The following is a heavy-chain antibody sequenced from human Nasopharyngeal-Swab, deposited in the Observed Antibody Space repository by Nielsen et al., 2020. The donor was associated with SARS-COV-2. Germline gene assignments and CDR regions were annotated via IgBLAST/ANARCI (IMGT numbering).Heavy chain of an antibody. D-gene: IGHD2-2*01. CDR1: GGSMSSYY. Sequence: SETLSLTCTVSGGSMSSYYWSWIRQPPGKGLEWIGYIYYSGSTNYNPSLKSRVTISVDTSKNQFSLKLSSVTAADTAVYYCARVGVGYCSSTSCHYAFDIWGQGTMVTVSS. CDR2: IYYSGST. J-gene: IGHJ3*02. V-gene: IGHV4-59*13. CDR3: ARVGVGYCSSTSCHYAFDI.